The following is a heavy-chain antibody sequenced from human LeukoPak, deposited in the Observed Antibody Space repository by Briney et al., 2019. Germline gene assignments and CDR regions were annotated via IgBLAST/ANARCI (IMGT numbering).Heavy chain of an antibody. CDR3: ARGVVVVPAALAYYYYYYMDV. CDR2: INHSGST. CDR1: GGSFSGYY. V-gene: IGHV4-34*01. Sequence: PSETLSLTCAVYGGSFSGYYWSWIRQPPGKGLEWIGEINHSGSTNYNPSLKSRVTISVDTSKNQFSLKLSSVTAADTAVYYCARGVVVVPAALAYYYYYYMDVWGKGTTVTVSS. D-gene: IGHD2-2*01. J-gene: IGHJ6*03.